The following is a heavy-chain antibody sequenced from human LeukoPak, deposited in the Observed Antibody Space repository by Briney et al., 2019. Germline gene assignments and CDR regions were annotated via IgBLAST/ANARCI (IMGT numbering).Heavy chain of an antibody. V-gene: IGHV1-69*02. CDR3: ARVGRSSTSCPLIAAFDI. CDR2: IIPILGIA. Sequence: SVKVSCKASGGTFSSYTISWVRQAPGQGLEWMGRIIPILGIANYAQKFQGRVTITADKSTSTAYMELSSLRSEDTAVYYCARVGRSSTSCPLIAAFDIWGQGTMVTVSS. D-gene: IGHD2-2*01. J-gene: IGHJ3*02. CDR1: GGTFSSYT.